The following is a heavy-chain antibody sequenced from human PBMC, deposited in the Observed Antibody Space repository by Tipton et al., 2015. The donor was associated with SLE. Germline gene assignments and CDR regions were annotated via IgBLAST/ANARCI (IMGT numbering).Heavy chain of an antibody. J-gene: IGHJ4*02. V-gene: IGHV3-23*01. Sequence: SLRLSCATSGFTFWSHDMGWVRQAPGKGLEWVSVTSESSAGTHYINSVRGRFTISRDTSRDILYLQVNRLRVEDTAVYYCAGGTGAYFDHWGQGTLVTVSS. CDR2: TSESSAGT. CDR3: AGGTGAYFDH. D-gene: IGHD3-16*01. CDR1: GFTFWSHD.